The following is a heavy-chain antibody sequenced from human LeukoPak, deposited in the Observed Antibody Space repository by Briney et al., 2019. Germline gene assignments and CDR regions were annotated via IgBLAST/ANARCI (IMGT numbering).Heavy chain of an antibody. D-gene: IGHD3-10*01. CDR1: GFTFSSYA. CDR2: ISGSGGST. Sequence: GGSLRLSCAASGFTFSSYAMSWVRQAPGKGLEWVSAISGSGGSTYYADSVKGRFTISRDNSKNTLYLQMNSLRAEDTAVYYCAKVTVRGVIIKYYFDYWGQGTLVTVSS. CDR3: AKVTVRGVIIKYYFDY. J-gene: IGHJ4*02. V-gene: IGHV3-23*01.